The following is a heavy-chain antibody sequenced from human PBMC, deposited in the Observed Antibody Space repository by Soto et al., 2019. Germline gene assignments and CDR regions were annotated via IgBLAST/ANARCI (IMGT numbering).Heavy chain of an antibody. V-gene: IGHV4-59*01. Sequence: PSETLSLTCTVSGGSISSYYWSWIRQPPGKGLEWIGYIYYSGSTNYNPSLKSRVTISVDTSKNQFSLKLSSVTAADTAVYYCARGQWELRGVYYYGMDVWGQGTTVTVSS. CDR1: GGSISSYY. D-gene: IGHD1-26*01. J-gene: IGHJ6*02. CDR3: ARGQWELRGVYYYGMDV. CDR2: IYYSGST.